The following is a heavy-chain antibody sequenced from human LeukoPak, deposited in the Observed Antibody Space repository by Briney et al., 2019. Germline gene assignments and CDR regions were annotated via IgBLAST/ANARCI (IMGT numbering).Heavy chain of an antibody. V-gene: IGHV1-2*02. J-gene: IGHJ5*02. CDR3: ARVPGHLGQWGIVWFDP. CDR2: INPNSGGT. D-gene: IGHD3-16*01. Sequence: ASVTVSCKASGYTFTGYYMHWVRQAPGQGLEWMGWINPNSGGTNYAQKFQGRVTMTRDTSISTAYMELSRLRSDDTAVYYCARVPGHLGQWGIVWFDPWGQGTLVTVSS. CDR1: GYTFTGYY.